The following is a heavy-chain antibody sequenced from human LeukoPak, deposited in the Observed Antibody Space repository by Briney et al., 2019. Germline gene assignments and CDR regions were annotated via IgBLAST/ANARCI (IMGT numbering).Heavy chain of an antibody. CDR1: GYTFTGYY. Sequence: ASVKVSCKASGYTFTGYYMHWVRQAPGQGLEWMGWINPNSGGTNYAQKFQGRVTMTRDTSISTAYMELSRLRSDDTAVYYCARSLLDYDFWSGYLSNWFVPWGEGTLVTVSS. D-gene: IGHD3-3*01. CDR3: ARSLLDYDFWSGYLSNWFVP. CDR2: INPNSGGT. V-gene: IGHV1-2*02. J-gene: IGHJ5*02.